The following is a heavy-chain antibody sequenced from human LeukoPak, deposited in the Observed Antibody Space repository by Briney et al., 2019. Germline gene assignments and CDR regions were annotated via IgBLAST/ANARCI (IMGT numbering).Heavy chain of an antibody. J-gene: IGHJ2*01. Sequence: GGSLRLSCVASGFPFDVYWMSWVRRGPGKGLEWVANIKSDGSEEYYADSVKGRLTVSRDNAKNSLFLQMNRLRVEDTAVYYCAKEKTVAGWYFDLWGRGTLVTVSS. V-gene: IGHV3-7*01. CDR3: AKEKTVAGWYFDL. CDR2: IKSDGSEE. CDR1: GFPFDVYW. D-gene: IGHD6-19*01.